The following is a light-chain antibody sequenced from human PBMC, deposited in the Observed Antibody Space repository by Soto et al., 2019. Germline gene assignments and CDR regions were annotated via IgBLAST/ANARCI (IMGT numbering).Light chain of an antibody. Sequence: EIVMTQSPATLSVSPGERATLSCRASQSVSSNLAWYQQKPGQAPRLLIYGASTRATDIPARFSGSGYGTGFTPTISRLQSEDFAVYYCQQYNNWPVTFGQGTKVEIK. CDR1: QSVSSN. CDR3: QQYNNWPVT. J-gene: IGKJ1*01. V-gene: IGKV3-15*01. CDR2: GAS.